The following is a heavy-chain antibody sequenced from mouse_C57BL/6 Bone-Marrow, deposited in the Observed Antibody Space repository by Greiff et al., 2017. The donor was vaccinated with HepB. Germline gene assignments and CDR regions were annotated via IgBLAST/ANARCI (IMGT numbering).Heavy chain of an antibody. D-gene: IGHD1-1*01. CDR3: TTLHYYGSRYYAMDY. CDR2: IYPGNSDT. V-gene: IGHV1-5*01. CDR1: GYTFTSYW. J-gene: IGHJ4*01. Sequence: VQLQQSGTVLARPGASVKMSCKTSGYTFTSYWMHWVKQRPGQGLEWIGAIYPGNSDTSYNQKFKGKAKLTAVTSASTAYMELSSLTNEDSAVYYCTTLHYYGSRYYAMDYWGQGTSVTVSS.